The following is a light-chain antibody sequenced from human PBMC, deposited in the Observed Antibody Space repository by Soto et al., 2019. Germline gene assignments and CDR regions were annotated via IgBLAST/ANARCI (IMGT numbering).Light chain of an antibody. V-gene: IGLV2-23*01. Sequence: QSALTQAASVSGSPGQAITISCTRRSSDMPVSWFQHHPGKAPKLIIYENTGRPSGVSSRFSGSRSGYTASLTITGLQAEDEADYYCCSDAGLMFGGGTKLTVL. CDR3: CSDAGLM. J-gene: IGLJ3*02. CDR1: SSDMP. CDR2: ENT.